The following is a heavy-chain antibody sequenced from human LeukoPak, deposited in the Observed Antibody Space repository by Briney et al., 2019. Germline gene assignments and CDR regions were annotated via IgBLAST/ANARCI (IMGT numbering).Heavy chain of an antibody. Sequence: TGGSLRLSCAASGFTFSSYWMHWVRHAPGKGLVWVSRINSDGSSTSYADSVKGRFTISRDNAKNTLYLHMNSLRAEDTAVYYCARDPSAWSGYTDYWGQGTLVTVSS. J-gene: IGHJ4*02. V-gene: IGHV3-74*01. CDR2: INSDGSST. CDR3: ARDPSAWSGYTDY. D-gene: IGHD3-3*01. CDR1: GFTFSSYW.